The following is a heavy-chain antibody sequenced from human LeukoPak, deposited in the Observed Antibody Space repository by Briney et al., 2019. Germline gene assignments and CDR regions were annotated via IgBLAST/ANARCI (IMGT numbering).Heavy chain of an antibody. CDR2: ISGSDGST. CDR1: GFTFSTYA. D-gene: IGHD3-10*01. V-gene: IGHV3-23*01. Sequence: GGSLRLSCAASGFTFSTYAMRWVRQAPGKGLEWVSSISGSDGSTYYADSVKGRFTISRDNSKNTLYLQMNSLRAEDTAVYYCAKGESHPRYYFDYWGQGTLVTVSS. J-gene: IGHJ4*02. CDR3: AKGESHPRYYFDY.